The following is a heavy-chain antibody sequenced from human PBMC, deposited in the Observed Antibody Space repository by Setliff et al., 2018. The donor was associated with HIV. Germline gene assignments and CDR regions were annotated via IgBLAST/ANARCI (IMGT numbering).Heavy chain of an antibody. Sequence: ASVKVSCKASGYTFTHYPMHWVRQAPGQRLEWMGWINAGNGNTKYSQNFQGRVTITSDTSASTAYMEMSNLRSEDTAVYFCATGYSSSWTPFDFWGQGTQVTVSS. CDR2: INAGNGNT. CDR3: ATGYSSSWTPFDF. CDR1: GYTFTHYP. J-gene: IGHJ4*02. V-gene: IGHV1-3*01. D-gene: IGHD6-13*01.